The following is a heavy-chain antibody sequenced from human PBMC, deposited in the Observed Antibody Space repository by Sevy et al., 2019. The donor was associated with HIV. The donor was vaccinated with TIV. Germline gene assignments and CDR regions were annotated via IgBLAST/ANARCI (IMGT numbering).Heavy chain of an antibody. D-gene: IGHD3-22*01. CDR3: ARDLGYESTGYLRLFDN. CDR2: ISYDGNIE. Sequence: GGSLRLSCAASGFTFSTHAMHWVRQAPGKGLEWVAIISYDGNIEYYPDSVKGRFTISRDDSKNSVYLQMNSLRSEGTALYYCARDLGYESTGYLRLFDNWGQGTLVTVSS. V-gene: IGHV3-30-3*01. CDR1: GFTFSTHA. J-gene: IGHJ4*02.